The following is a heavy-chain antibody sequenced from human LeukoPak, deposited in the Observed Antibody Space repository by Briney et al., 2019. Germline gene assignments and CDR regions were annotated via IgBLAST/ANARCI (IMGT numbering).Heavy chain of an antibody. D-gene: IGHD6-13*01. CDR3: TTGSATGTGSGY. CDR2: IRSKPYGGTT. CDR1: GFTFCDYV. Sequence: QPGGSLRLSCTASGFTFCDYVMSWVRQAPGKGLEWVGFIRSKPYGGTTEYAASVKGRFIISRDDSKTIAYLQMNSLKSEDTAVYYCTTGSATGTGSGYWGQGTLVTVSS. J-gene: IGHJ4*02. V-gene: IGHV3-49*04.